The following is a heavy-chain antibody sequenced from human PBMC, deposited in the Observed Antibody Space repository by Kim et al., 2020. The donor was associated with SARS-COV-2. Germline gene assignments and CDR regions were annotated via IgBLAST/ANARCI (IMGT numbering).Heavy chain of an antibody. Sequence: GGSLRLSCAASGFTFSTYAMNWVRQAPGKGLEWVSVIYRDGSTTYYADSVKGRFTVSRDNSKNTLYVQMNSLRAEDTATYYCAATPGLRTSSSWYWVQGT. D-gene: IGHD6-13*01. CDR1: GFTFSTYA. CDR2: IYRDGSTT. CDR3: AATPGLRTSSSWY. J-gene: IGHJ4*02. V-gene: IGHV3-23*03.